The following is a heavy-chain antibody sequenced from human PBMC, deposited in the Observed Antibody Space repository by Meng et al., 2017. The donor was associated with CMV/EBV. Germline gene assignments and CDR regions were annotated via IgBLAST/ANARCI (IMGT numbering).Heavy chain of an antibody. D-gene: IGHD2-2*01. J-gene: IGHJ5*02. CDR2: IIPIFATA. V-gene: IGHV1-69*05. CDR3: ARDLRPLGFCNSTSCSTAYNWFDP. CDR1: GGTFNSYA. Sequence: SVKVSCKASGGTFNSYAVSRVRQAPGQGLEWVGGIIPIFATAKYAQKFQGRLTITTDESTSTVYMELISLRSDDTAVYYCARDLRPLGFCNSTSCSTAYNWFDPWGQGTLVTVSS.